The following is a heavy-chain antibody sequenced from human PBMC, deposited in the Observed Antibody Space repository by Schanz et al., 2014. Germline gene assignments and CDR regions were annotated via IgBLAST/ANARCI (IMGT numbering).Heavy chain of an antibody. D-gene: IGHD6-13*01. J-gene: IGHJ4*02. CDR3: ARDGVDAAAGGNY. CDR1: GYTFTSYS. Sequence: QVHLVQSGAEVHKPGASLKISCKASGYTFTSYSMHWVRQAPGQGLEWMGIINLSGGSTTYAQKFQGRVTMTRDTSTSTVYMELSSLRSEDTAVYYCARDGVDAAAGGNYWGQGTLVTVSS. CDR2: INLSGGST. V-gene: IGHV1-46*03.